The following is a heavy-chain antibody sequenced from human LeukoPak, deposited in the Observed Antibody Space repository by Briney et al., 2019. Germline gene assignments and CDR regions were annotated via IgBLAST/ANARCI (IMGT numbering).Heavy chain of an antibody. V-gene: IGHV4-39*01. D-gene: IGHD6-19*01. Sequence: PSETLSLTCTVSGGSISSSSYYWGWIRQPPGKGLEWIGSIYYSGSTYYNPSLKSRVTISVDTFKNQFSLKLSSVTAADTAVYYCACGQQWLPTHYDYWGQETLVTVSS. J-gene: IGHJ4*02. CDR1: GGSISSSSYY. CDR3: ACGQQWLPTHYDY. CDR2: IYYSGST.